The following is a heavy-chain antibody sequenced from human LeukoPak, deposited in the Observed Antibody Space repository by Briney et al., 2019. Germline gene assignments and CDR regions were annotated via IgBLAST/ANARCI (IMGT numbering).Heavy chain of an antibody. CDR2: INHSGST. V-gene: IGHV4-39*07. D-gene: IGHD4-17*01. CDR3: ARDLSGHPATTVTSWFDP. Sequence: ASETLSLTCTVSGGSISSGSYYWSWIRQPPGKGLEWIGEINHSGSTNYNPSLKSRVTISVDTSKNQFSLKLSSVTAADTAVYYCARDLSGHPATTVTSWFDPWGQGTLVTVSS. J-gene: IGHJ5*02. CDR1: GGSISSGSYY.